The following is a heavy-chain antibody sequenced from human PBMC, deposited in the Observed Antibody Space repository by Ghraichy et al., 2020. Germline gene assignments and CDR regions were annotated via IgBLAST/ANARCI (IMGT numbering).Heavy chain of an antibody. V-gene: IGHV3-30*04. D-gene: IGHD5-18*01. CDR3: ARPSRPWLDTNWFDP. Sequence: GGSLRLSCAASGFTFSSYAMHWVHQAPGKGLEWVAVVSYDGSNKDYTDSVRGRFTISRDNSKNTLYLQMNSLRAEDTAVYYCARPSRPWLDTNWFDPWGQGTLVTVSS. J-gene: IGHJ5*02. CDR2: VSYDGSNK. CDR1: GFTFSSYA.